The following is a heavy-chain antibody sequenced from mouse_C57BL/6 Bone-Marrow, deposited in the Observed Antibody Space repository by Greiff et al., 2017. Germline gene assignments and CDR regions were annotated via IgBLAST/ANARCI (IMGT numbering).Heavy chain of an antibody. CDR3: AGNLYGSSGFAY. D-gene: IGHD1-1*01. CDR1: GFTFSDYG. J-gene: IGHJ3*01. CDR2: ISSGSSTI. V-gene: IGHV5-17*01. Sequence: EVKLMESGGGLVKPGGSLKLSCAASGFTFSDYGMHWVRQAPEKGLEWVAYISSGSSTIYYADTVKGRFTISRDNAKNTLFLQMTSLRSEDTAMYYCAGNLYGSSGFAYWGQGTLVTVSA.